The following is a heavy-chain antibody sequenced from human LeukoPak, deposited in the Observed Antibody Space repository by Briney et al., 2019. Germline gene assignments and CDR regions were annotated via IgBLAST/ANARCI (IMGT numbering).Heavy chain of an antibody. J-gene: IGHJ4*02. CDR3: ATSTFSTNPPVGNC. D-gene: IGHD2-8*01. V-gene: IGHV3-20*04. Sequence: PGGSLRLSCAASGFTFDDFGMSWVPLARGKGLECVSGISSDGGDIGYADPVKGRFTISRDNAKDSLYLQMNGLRAEDTAFYYCATSTFSTNPPVGNCWGQGTLVTVSS. CDR1: GFTFDDFG. CDR2: ISSDGGDI.